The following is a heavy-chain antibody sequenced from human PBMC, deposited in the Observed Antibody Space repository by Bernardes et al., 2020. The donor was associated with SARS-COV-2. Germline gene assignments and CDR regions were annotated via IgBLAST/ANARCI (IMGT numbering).Heavy chain of an antibody. D-gene: IGHD3-3*01. CDR1: GGSINSANW. V-gene: IGHV4-4*02. Sequence: SETLSLTCAVSGGSINSANWWSWVRQPPGGGLEWIGEIFHTGNTKYNPSLESRVSISLDKSKNQFSLKLTSVTAADTAVYFCAREEAIFGLDPLPYYFDYRGQGNLGTV. CDR3: AREEAIFGLDPLPYYFDY. CDR2: IFHTGNT. J-gene: IGHJ4*02.